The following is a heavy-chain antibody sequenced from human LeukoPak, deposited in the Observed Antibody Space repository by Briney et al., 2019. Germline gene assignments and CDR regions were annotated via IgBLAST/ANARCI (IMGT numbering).Heavy chain of an antibody. D-gene: IGHD2-2*01. CDR2: ISSYSGYI. J-gene: IGHJ4*02. CDR3: ARKYCSTTSCLFDN. CDR1: GFTFSSYS. Sequence: PGGSLRLSCAASGFTFSSYSMNWVRQAPGKGLEWVSSISSYSGYIYYADSVKGRFTISRDNAKNSLYLQMNSLRAEDTAVYYCARKYCSTTSCLFDNWGQGTLVTVSS. V-gene: IGHV3-21*01.